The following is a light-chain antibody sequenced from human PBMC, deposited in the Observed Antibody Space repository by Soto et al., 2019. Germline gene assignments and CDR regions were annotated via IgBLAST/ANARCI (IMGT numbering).Light chain of an antibody. CDR1: SSNIGGNS. J-gene: IGLJ1*01. CDR2: DDN. V-gene: IGLV1-51*01. Sequence: QSVLTQPPSVSEAPGQKVTISCSGSSSNIGGNSVSWYQQLPGTAPKLLIYDDNKRASGIPDRFSGSKSGTSATLGITGFQTGDEADYYCGSWDSSLSAYVFGTGTKGIVL. CDR3: GSWDSSLSAYV.